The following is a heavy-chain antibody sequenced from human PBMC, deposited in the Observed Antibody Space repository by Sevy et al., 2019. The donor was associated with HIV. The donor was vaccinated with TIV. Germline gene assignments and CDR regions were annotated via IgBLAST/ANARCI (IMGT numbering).Heavy chain of an antibody. CDR1: GGSFSGYY. V-gene: IGHV4-34*01. D-gene: IGHD5-18*01. Sequence: SETLSLTCAVYGGSFSGYYWSWIRQPPGKGLEWIGEINHSGSTNYTRSLKSRVIISVDTSRNQFSLKLGSVTAADTAVYYCARGAGSRYSYGLVTDRNHSYFDYWGQGTLVTVSS. J-gene: IGHJ4*02. CDR2: INHSGST. CDR3: ARGAGSRYSYGLVTDRNHSYFDY.